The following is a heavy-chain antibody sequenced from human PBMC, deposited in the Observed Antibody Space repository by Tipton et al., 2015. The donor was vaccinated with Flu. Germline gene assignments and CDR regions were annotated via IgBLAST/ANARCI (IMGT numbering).Heavy chain of an antibody. D-gene: IGHD3-9*01. Sequence: QSGPEVKKPGASVKLSCKASGYTFSRHIITWVRQAPGQGLEWMGWISPYNGDTYYAQNFEGRVTMTTDTFTATAYMELRSLRSDDTAVYYCARAVVTLRYLDAFDIWGRGTMVAVSS. CDR3: ARAVVTLRYLDAFDI. CDR2: ISPYNGDT. V-gene: IGHV1-18*04. J-gene: IGHJ3*02. CDR1: GYTFSRHI.